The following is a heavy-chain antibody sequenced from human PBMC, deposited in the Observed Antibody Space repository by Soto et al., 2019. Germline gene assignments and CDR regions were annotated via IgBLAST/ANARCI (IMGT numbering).Heavy chain of an antibody. V-gene: IGHV3-30-3*01. CDR2: ISYDGSNK. Sequence: QVQLVESGGGVVQPGRSLRLSCAASGFTFSSYAMHWVRQAPGKGLEWVAVISYDGSNKYYADSVKGRFTISRDNSKNTLYLQMNSLRAEDTAVYYCARDPNQLYCYDSSGYAPSDYWGQGTLVTVSS. CDR3: ARDPNQLYCYDSSGYAPSDY. J-gene: IGHJ4*02. CDR1: GFTFSSYA. D-gene: IGHD3-22*01.